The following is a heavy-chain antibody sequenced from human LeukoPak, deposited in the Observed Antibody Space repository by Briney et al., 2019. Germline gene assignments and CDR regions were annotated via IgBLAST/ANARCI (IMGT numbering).Heavy chain of an antibody. CDR1: GFTFSSFA. CDR2: ISGSAGDT. Sequence: PGGSLRLSCAASGFTFSSFAMSWVRQAPGKGLEWVSAISGSAGDTYSADSMKGRFTISRDNSKKTLYLQMNSLRAEDTAVYYCSKGSDRYDSSGYFGSGYFDIWGQGTMVTVSS. V-gene: IGHV3-23*01. CDR3: SKGSDRYDSSGYFGSGYFDI. D-gene: IGHD3-22*01. J-gene: IGHJ3*02.